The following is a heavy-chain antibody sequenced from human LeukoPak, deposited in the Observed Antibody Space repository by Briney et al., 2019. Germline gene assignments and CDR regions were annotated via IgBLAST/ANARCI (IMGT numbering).Heavy chain of an antibody. V-gene: IGHV4-34*01. CDR2: INHSGST. J-gene: IGHJ4*02. CDR3: ARGGGSGDIKDFDY. Sequence: PSETLSLTCAVYGGSFSGYYWSSIRQPPGKGLEWIGEINHSGSTNYNPSLKSRVTISVDTSKNQFSLKLSSVTAADTAVYYCARGGGSGDIKDFDYWGQGTLVTVSS. CDR1: GGSFSGYY. D-gene: IGHD3-10*01.